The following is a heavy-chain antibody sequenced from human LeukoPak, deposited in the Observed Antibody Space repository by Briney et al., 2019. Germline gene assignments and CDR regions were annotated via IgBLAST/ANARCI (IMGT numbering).Heavy chain of an antibody. CDR3: TTGSVAAAGYDAFDI. V-gene: IGHV3-15*01. J-gene: IGHJ3*02. D-gene: IGHD6-13*01. CDR1: GFTFSNAW. CDR2: IKSKTDGGTT. Sequence: PGGSLRLSCAASGFTFSNAWMSWVRQAPGKGLEWVGRIKSKTDGGTTDYAAPVKGRFTISRDDSKNTLYPQMNSLKTEDTAVYYCTTGSVAAAGYDAFDIWGQGTMVTVSS.